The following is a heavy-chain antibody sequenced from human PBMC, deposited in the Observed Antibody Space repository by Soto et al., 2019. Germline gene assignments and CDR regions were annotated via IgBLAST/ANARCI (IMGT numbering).Heavy chain of an antibody. J-gene: IGHJ6*03. D-gene: IGHD3-9*01. Sequence: QVQLVQSGAEVKKPGASVKVSCKASGYTFTSYGISWVRQAPGQGLEWMGWISAYNGNTNYAQKLQGRVTMTTDTSTSTAYMELRSLRSDDTAVYYCARAGHCDILTGYSDYYYMDVWGKGTTVTVSS. CDR3: ARAGHCDILTGYSDYYYMDV. V-gene: IGHV1-18*01. CDR1: GYTFTSYG. CDR2: ISAYNGNT.